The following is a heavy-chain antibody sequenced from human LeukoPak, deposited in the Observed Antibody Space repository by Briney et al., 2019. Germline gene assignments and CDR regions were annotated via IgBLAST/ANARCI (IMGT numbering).Heavy chain of an antibody. V-gene: IGHV3-73*01. CDR2: FRSNANSYST. D-gene: IGHD2/OR15-2a*01. CDR3: TGPKFLGVDY. J-gene: IGHJ4*02. CDR1: WFTFSCSA. Sequence: GGSQRLSCAASWFTFSCSAMHWGRQASGKRLEWVGRFRSNANSYSTAYSASEKAMFTISRDGSKNPACMRLNSLKTDDNAFYYCTGPKFLGVDYWGQGTLVTVSS.